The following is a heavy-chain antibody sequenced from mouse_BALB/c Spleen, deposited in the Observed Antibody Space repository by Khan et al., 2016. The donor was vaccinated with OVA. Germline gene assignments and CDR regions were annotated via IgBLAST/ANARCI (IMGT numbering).Heavy chain of an antibody. CDR1: GISITTGNYR. CDR2: IYYSGTI. CDR3: ARDYGSLYWYVDV. J-gene: IGHJ1*01. D-gene: IGHD1-1*01. V-gene: IGHV3-5*02. Sequence: DVQLQESGPGLVKPSQTVSLTCTVTGISITTGNYRWSWIRQFPGNKLEWIGNIYYSGTITYNPSLTSRTTITRDTSKSQFFLEMNSLTAEDTATYFWARDYGSLYWYVDVWGAGTTVTVSS.